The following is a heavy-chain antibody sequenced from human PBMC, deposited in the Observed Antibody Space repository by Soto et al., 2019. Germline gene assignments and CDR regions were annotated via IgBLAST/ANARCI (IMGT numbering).Heavy chain of an antibody. J-gene: IGHJ4*02. V-gene: IGHV3-33*01. CDR3: ARERYCSGGSCLHREFDY. Sequence: QVQLVESGGGVVQPGTSLRLSCAAPDFSFSSYGMHWVRQAPGKGLEWVAVIWYDGTKKYYADSVKGRFTISRDNSKNTLYRQMNSLGAEDTAVYYCARERYCSGGSCLHREFDYWDQGTLVSVSS. CDR2: IWYDGTKK. CDR1: DFSFSSYG. D-gene: IGHD2-15*01.